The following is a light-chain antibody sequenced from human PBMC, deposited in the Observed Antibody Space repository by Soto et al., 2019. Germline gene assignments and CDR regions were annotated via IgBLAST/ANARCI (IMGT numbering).Light chain of an antibody. CDR2: END. V-gene: IGLV1-51*02. CDR3: GTWDSTLSTGV. CDR1: SSNIGNNY. Sequence: QSALTQPPSVSAAPGQKVTISCSGSSSNIGNNYVSWYQQYPGKAPKLLIYENDKRPSWIPARFSGSKSGTSATLGITGLQTGDEADYYCGTWDSTLSTGVFGGGTKVTVL. J-gene: IGLJ2*01.